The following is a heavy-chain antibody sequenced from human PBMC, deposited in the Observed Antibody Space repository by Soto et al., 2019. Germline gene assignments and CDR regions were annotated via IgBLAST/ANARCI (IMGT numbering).Heavy chain of an antibody. CDR1: VFTCSNYA. J-gene: IGHJ4*02. Sequence: WWSLRLSCSASVFTCSNYAMGWLRQAPGKGLEWVSGIGGSGGTTYYADSVKGRFTISRDNSKSTLYLHTNSLGAEDTAVYYCAKIAEAVAGTVYGYWGQGTLVTVSS. D-gene: IGHD6-19*01. CDR3: AKIAEAVAGTVYGY. V-gene: IGHV3-23*01. CDR2: IGGSGGTT.